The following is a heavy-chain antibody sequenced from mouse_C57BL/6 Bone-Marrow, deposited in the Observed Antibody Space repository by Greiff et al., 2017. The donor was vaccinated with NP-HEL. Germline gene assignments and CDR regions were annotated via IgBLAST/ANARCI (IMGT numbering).Heavy chain of an antibody. CDR1: GYTFTSYW. V-gene: IGHV1-55*01. D-gene: IGHD2-1*01. CDR3: AREPYGNFYAMDY. J-gene: IGHJ4*01. CDR2: IYPGSGST. Sequence: VQLQQPGAELVKPGASVKMSCKASGYTFTSYWITWVKQRPGQGLEWIGDIYPGSGSTNYNEKFKSKATLTVDTSSSTAYMQLSSLTSEDSAVYYSAREPYGNFYAMDYWGQVTSVTVSS.